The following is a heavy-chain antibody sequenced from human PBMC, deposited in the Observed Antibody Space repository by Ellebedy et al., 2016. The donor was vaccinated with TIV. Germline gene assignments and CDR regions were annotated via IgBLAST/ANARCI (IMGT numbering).Heavy chain of an antibody. CDR1: GGSISSSSYY. J-gene: IGHJ6*02. D-gene: IGHD3-10*01. V-gene: IGHV4-30-4*01. Sequence: SETLSLTXTVSGGSISSSSYYWSWIRQPPGKGLEWIGYIYYSGSTYYNPSLKSRVTISVDTSKNQFSLKLSSVTAADTAVYYCAREGSGSYGGMDVWGQGTTVTVSS. CDR3: AREGSGSYGGMDV. CDR2: IYYSGST.